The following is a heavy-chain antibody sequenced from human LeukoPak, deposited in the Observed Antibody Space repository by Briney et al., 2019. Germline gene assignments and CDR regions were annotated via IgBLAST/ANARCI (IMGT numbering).Heavy chain of an antibody. Sequence: GGPLRLSCAASGFTFSSYAMSWVRQAPGKGLEWVSAISGSGGSTYYADSVKGRFTISRDNSKNTLYLQMNSLRAEDTAVYYCAKEGIVLMVYATDFDYWGQGTLVTVSS. CDR1: GFTFSSYA. V-gene: IGHV3-23*01. CDR3: AKEGIVLMVYATDFDY. J-gene: IGHJ4*02. D-gene: IGHD2-8*01. CDR2: ISGSGGST.